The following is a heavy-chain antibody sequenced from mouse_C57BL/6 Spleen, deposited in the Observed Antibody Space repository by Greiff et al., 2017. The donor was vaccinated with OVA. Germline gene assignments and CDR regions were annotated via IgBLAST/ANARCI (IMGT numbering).Heavy chain of an antibody. Sequence: EVKVEESGPGLVKPSQSLSLTCSVTGYSITSGYYWNWIRQFPGNKLEWMGYISYDGSNNYNPSLKNRISITRDTSKNQFFLKLNSVTTEDTATYYCARGPFYAMDYWGQGTSVTVSS. CDR2: ISYDGSN. V-gene: IGHV3-6*01. CDR3: ARGPFYAMDY. J-gene: IGHJ4*01. CDR1: GYSITSGYY.